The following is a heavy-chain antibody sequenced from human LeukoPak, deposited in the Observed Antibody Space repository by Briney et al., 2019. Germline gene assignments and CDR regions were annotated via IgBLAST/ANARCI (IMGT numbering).Heavy chain of an antibody. J-gene: IGHJ6*03. D-gene: IGHD6-6*01. V-gene: IGHV4-38-2*01. Sequence: SETLSLTCAVSGYSISSGYYWGWIRQPPGKGLEWIGEINHSGSTNYNPSLKSRVTISVDTSKNQFSLKLSSVTAADTAVYYCARGPIGRQLVRYYYYYMDVWGKGTTVTVSS. CDR1: GYSISSGYY. CDR3: ARGPIGRQLVRYYYYYMDV. CDR2: INHSGST.